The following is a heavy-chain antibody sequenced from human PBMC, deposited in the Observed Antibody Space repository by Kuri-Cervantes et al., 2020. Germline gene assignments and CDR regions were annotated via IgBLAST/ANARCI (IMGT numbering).Heavy chain of an antibody. CDR2: ISSSSSTI. V-gene: IGHV3-48*01. CDR1: GFTFSSYS. J-gene: IGHJ6*03. CDR3: ARNYYYYYMDV. Sequence: GESLKISCAASGFTFSSYSMNWVRQAPGKGLEWVSYISSSSSTIYYADSVKGRFTISRDNAKNSLYLQMNSLRAEDTALYYCARNYYYYYMDVWGKGTTVTVSS.